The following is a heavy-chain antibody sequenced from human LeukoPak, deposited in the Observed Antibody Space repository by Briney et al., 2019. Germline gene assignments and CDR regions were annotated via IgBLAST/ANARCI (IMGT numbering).Heavy chain of an antibody. Sequence: SETLSLTCTVSGGSISSYYWSWIRQPPGKGLEWIGYIYYSGSTNYNPSLKSRVTISVDTSKNQFSLKLSSVTAADAAVYYCAGHLVDTALYYFDYWGQGTLVTVSS. CDR1: GGSISSYY. D-gene: IGHD5-18*01. V-gene: IGHV4-59*08. CDR2: IYYSGST. CDR3: AGHLVDTALYYFDY. J-gene: IGHJ4*02.